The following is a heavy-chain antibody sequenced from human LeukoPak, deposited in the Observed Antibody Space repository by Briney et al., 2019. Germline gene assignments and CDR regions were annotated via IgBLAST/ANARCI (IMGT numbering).Heavy chain of an antibody. CDR2: ISTDAGET. CDR3: AKDIEVITFGGVIVIPPCFDY. V-gene: IGHV3-23*01. Sequence: GGTLRLSCAASGFTFSNSGMSWVRQAPGKGLEWVSAISTDAGETHYADSVKGRFTISRDNSKNTVSLQMSSLRAEDTALYYCAKDIEVITFGGVIVIPPCFDYWGQGTLVTVSS. J-gene: IGHJ4*02. D-gene: IGHD3-16*02. CDR1: GFTFSNSG.